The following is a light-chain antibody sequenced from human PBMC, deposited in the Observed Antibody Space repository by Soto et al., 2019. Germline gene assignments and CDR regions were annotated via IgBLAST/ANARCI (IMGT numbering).Light chain of an antibody. Sequence: DIQMTQSPSSLSASVGDRVTITCRASQTISSYLNWYQQSPGKAPKLLIYAASSLQSGVPSRFSGSGSVTDFTLTISSLQPEKFATYYCQQSSNIPYTFGQGTKRKIK. V-gene: IGKV1-39*01. CDR2: AAS. CDR3: QQSSNIPYT. J-gene: IGKJ2*01. CDR1: QTISSY.